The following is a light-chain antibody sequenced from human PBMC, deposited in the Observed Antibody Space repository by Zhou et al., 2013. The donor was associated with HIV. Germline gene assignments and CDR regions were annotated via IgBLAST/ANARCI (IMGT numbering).Light chain of an antibody. J-gene: IGKJ4*01. V-gene: IGKV3D-15*01. CDR1: QNVHSN. CDR2: AAS. Sequence: EIVLTQSPATLSLSPGERATLSCRASQNVHSNFVAWYQQRPGQAPRLLIYAASTRATGIPDRFSGSGSGTEFTLSIANLQSEDVAVYYCQQYNRWPPLTFGGGTQVEIK. CDR3: QQYNRWPPLT.